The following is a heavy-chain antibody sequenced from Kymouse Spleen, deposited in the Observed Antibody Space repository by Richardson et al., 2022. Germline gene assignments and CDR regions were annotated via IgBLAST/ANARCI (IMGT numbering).Heavy chain of an antibody. V-gene: IGHV3-9*01. CDR2: ISWNSGSI. CDR1: GFTFDDYA. Sequence: EVQLVESGGGLVQPGRSLRLSCAASGFTFDDYAMHWVRQAPGKGLEWVSGISWNSGSIGYADSVKGRFTISRDNAKNSLYLQMNSLRAEDTALYYCAKDMGQQLYYYYYGMDVWGQGTTVTVSS. J-gene: IGHJ6*02. D-gene: IGHD6-13*01. CDR3: AKDMGQQLYYYYYGMDV.